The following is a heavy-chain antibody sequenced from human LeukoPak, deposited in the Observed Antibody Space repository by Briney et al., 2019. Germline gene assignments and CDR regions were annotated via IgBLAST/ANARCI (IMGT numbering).Heavy chain of an antibody. V-gene: IGHV3-48*02. CDR2: ISSSSNTI. J-gene: IGHJ4*02. Sequence: PGGSLRLSCAASGFTFRSYSMNWVRQAPGKGLERVSYISSSSNTIYYADSVKGRFTISRDNAKNSLYLQMNSLRDEDTAVYYCARDILTKQAYSSYDNWGQGTLVTVSS. CDR1: GFTFRSYS. CDR3: ARDILTKQAYSSYDN. D-gene: IGHD5-12*01.